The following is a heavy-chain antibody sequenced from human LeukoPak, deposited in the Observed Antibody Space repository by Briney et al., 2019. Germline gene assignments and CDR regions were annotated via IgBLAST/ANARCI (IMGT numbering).Heavy chain of an antibody. Sequence: ASVKVSCKASGGTFSSYAFGWVRQAPGQGLEWMGGIIPIFGTANYAQKFQGRVTITTDESTSTAYMELSSLRSEDTAVYYCARDRGSSQVQLWFWGQGTLVTVSS. V-gene: IGHV1-69*05. D-gene: IGHD5-18*01. CDR2: IIPIFGTA. CDR1: GGTFSSYA. CDR3: ARDRGSSQVQLWF. J-gene: IGHJ4*02.